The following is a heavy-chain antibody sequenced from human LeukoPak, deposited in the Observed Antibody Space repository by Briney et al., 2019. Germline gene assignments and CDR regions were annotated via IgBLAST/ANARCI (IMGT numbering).Heavy chain of an antibody. CDR2: IYHGGAT. J-gene: IGHJ3*02. Sequence: KTSETLSLTCTVSGASIGTGGYYWSWIRQPPGKGLEWIGYIYHGGATNYNPSLKSRVTISVDRSKNQISLKLNSVTAADTAVYYCAVSWKSIDAFDIWGQGTMVTVSS. CDR3: AVSWKSIDAFDI. V-gene: IGHV4-30-2*01. CDR1: GASIGTGGYY. D-gene: IGHD1-1*01.